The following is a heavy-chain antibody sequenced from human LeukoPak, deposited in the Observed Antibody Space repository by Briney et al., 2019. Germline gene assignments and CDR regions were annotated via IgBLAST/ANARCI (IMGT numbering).Heavy chain of an antibody. CDR1: GFTFSSYA. CDR3: ARDRGRLWFGSEYYFDY. Sequence: GGSLRLSCAASGFTFSSYAMHWVRQAPGKGLEWVAVIWYDGSNKYYADSVKGRFTISRDNSKNTLYLQMNSLRAEDTAVYYCARDRGRLWFGSEYYFDYWGQGTLVTVSS. V-gene: IGHV3-33*08. CDR2: IWYDGSNK. J-gene: IGHJ4*02. D-gene: IGHD3-10*01.